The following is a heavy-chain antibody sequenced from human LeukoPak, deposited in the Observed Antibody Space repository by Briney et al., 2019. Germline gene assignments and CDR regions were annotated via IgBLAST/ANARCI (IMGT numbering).Heavy chain of an antibody. J-gene: IGHJ3*02. D-gene: IGHD5-24*01. V-gene: IGHV3-23*01. Sequence: QPGGSLRLSCAASGFTFSSYAMSWVRQAPGKGLEWVSAISGSGGSTYYADSVKGRFTISRDNSKNTLYLQMNSLRAEDTAVYYCAKEYGAVEMATIYAFDIWGQGTMVTVSS. CDR2: ISGSGGST. CDR3: AKEYGAVEMATIYAFDI. CDR1: GFTFSSYA.